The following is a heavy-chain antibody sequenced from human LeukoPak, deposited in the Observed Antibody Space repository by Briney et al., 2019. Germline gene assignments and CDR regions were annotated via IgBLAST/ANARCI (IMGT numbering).Heavy chain of an antibody. D-gene: IGHD3-16*01. Sequence: SETLSLTCTVSGGSISSYYWSWIRQPAGKGLEWIGRIYTSGSTNYNPSLKSRVTISVDTSKNQFSLKLSSVTAADTAVYYCARGVRSLGALGFDYWGQGTLVTVSS. CDR3: ARGVRSLGALGFDY. J-gene: IGHJ4*02. CDR2: IYTSGST. CDR1: GGSISSYY. V-gene: IGHV4-4*07.